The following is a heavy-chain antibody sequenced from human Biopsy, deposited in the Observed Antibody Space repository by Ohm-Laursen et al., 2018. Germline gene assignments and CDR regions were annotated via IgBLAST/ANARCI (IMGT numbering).Heavy chain of an antibody. CDR3: ARDYDTSGYYYVS. Sequence: GTLSLTCTVSGGSISNNNYYWGWIRQPPGKGLEWIGSIFYRGSTHYKPSLKSRVNISVDTSKNQFSLNLNPVTAADTAVYYCARDYDTSGYYYVSWGQGTLVTVSS. J-gene: IGHJ5*02. CDR2: IFYRGST. D-gene: IGHD3-22*01. V-gene: IGHV4-39*01. CDR1: GGSISNNNYY.